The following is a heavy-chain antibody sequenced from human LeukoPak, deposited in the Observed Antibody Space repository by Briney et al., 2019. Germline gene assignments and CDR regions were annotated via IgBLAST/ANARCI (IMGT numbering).Heavy chain of an antibody. D-gene: IGHD6-19*01. Sequence: SETLSLTCTVSGYSINSGYYWGWIRQPPGKGLEWIGYIYHSGNTYYNPSLKSRVTISVDKSKNQFSLKLNSVTAADTAVYYCARRGSGWYFDYWGQGTLVTVSS. V-gene: IGHV4-38-2*02. CDR1: GYSINSGYY. CDR3: ARRGSGWYFDY. J-gene: IGHJ4*02. CDR2: IYHSGNT.